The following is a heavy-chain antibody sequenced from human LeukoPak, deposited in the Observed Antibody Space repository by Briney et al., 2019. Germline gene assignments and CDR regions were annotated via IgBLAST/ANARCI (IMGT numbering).Heavy chain of an antibody. Sequence: SETLSLTCAVSADSFSSHYWTWIRQPPGKGLEWIGYISYIGSTNYNPSLKSRVTISIDTSKNQFSLKLTTVTAADTAVYYCARDLVTVTKGFDIWGQGTMVSVSS. CDR2: ISYIGST. J-gene: IGHJ3*02. CDR1: ADSFSSHY. CDR3: ARDLVTVTKGFDI. V-gene: IGHV4-59*11. D-gene: IGHD4-17*01.